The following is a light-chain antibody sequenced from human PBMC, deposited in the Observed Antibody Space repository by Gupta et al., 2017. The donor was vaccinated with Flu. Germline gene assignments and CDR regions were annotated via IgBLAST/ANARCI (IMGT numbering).Light chain of an antibody. V-gene: IGLV2-14*01. Sequence: QSALTQAASVSGSPGQSISISCTGTSSDIGGYKYVSWYQHHPGKAPKLLIYEVRNRPSGVSNRFSGSKSGNTASLTISGLQAEDEADYYCSSYTSSNTLLFGGGTKLTVL. CDR2: EVR. CDR3: SSYTSSNTLL. J-gene: IGLJ3*02. CDR1: SSDIGGYKY.